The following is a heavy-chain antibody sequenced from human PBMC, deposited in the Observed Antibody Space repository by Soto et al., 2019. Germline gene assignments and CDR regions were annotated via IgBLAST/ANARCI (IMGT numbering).Heavy chain of an antibody. CDR2: IYYSGST. CDR1: GGSISSYY. J-gene: IGHJ5*02. CDR3: ARHVYGDYLWFDP. Sequence: SETLSLTCTVSGGSISSYYWSWIRQPPGKGLEWIGYIYYSGSTNYNPSLKSRVTISVDTSKNQFSLKLSSVTAADTAVYYCARHVYGDYLWFDPWGQGTLVTVSS. V-gene: IGHV4-59*08. D-gene: IGHD4-17*01.